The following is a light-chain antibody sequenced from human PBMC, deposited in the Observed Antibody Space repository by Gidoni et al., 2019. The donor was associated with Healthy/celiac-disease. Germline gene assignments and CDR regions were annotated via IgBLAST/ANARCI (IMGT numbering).Light chain of an antibody. J-gene: IGLJ1*01. CDR1: SSDVGGYNY. V-gene: IGLV2-14*01. CDR3: SSYTSSSTLFV. Sequence: QSALPQPASVSGSPAQSITISCTGTSSDVGGYNYVSWYQQHPGKAPKLMIYEVSNRPSGVSNRFSGSKSGNTASLTISGLQAEDEADYYCSSYTSSSTLFVFGTGTKVTVL. CDR2: EVS.